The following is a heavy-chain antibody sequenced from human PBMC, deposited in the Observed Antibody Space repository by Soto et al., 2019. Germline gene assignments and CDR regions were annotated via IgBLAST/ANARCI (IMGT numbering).Heavy chain of an antibody. CDR2: ISGSGGST. V-gene: IGHV3-23*01. CDR1: GFTFSSYA. D-gene: IGHD2-2*01. CDR3: AKIIVVVPAATNDY. J-gene: IGHJ4*02. Sequence: EVQLLESGGGLVQPGGSLRLSCAASGFTFSSYAMSWVRQAPGKGLEWVSAISGSGGSTYYAASVKGRFTISRDNSKNTLYLQMNSLRAEDTAVYYCAKIIVVVPAATNDYWGQGTLVTVSS.